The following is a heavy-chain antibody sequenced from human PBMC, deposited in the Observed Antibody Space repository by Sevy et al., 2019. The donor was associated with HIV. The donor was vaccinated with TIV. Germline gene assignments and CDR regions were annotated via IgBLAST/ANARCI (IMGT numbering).Heavy chain of an antibody. CDR2: IKEDGSGR. J-gene: IGHJ4*02. CDR3: ARLYSSSSGRGLDN. CDR1: GFTFGSYW. D-gene: IGHD6-6*01. V-gene: IGHV3-7*01. Sequence: GGALRLSCAASGFTFGSYWMTWVRQAPGKGLEWVSNIKEDGSGRFYVDSVRGRFTVSRDNGKKTLYLQMNNLRGEDTDLYYCARLYSSSSGRGLDNWGQGAVFTVSS.